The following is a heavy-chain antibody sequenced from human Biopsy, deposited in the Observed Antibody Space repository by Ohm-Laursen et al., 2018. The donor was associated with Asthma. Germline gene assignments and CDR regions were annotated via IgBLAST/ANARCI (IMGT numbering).Heavy chain of an antibody. CDR1: GYTFNSAG. D-gene: IGHD4-23*01. Sequence: ASVKVSCKTSGYTFNSAGITWVRQAPGQGLEWMGWISVYNGNTKVAQKLQDRVTMITDTSTSTAYMELKSLRSDDTAVYFCARTVDYSHYYGIDVWGQGTTVTVS. V-gene: IGHV1-18*01. J-gene: IGHJ6*02. CDR2: ISVYNGNT. CDR3: ARTVDYSHYYGIDV.